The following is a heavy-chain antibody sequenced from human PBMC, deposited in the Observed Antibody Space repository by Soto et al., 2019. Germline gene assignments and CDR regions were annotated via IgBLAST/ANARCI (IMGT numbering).Heavy chain of an antibody. Sequence: GGSLRLSCAASGFTFDDYGMSWVRQAPGKGLEWVSGINWSASSTGYADSVKGRFTISRDNAKSSLYLQMNSLRAEDTALYYCARWGPVGTNVDYWGPGTLVTVSS. D-gene: IGHD1-26*01. CDR2: INWSASST. V-gene: IGHV3-20*04. CDR1: GFTFDDYG. J-gene: IGHJ4*02. CDR3: ARWGPVGTNVDY.